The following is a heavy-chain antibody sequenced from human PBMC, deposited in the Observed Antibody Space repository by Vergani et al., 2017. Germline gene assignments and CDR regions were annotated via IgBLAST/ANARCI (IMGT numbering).Heavy chain of an antibody. V-gene: IGHV3-48*03. J-gene: IGHJ3*02. CDR2: ISSSGSTI. CDR3: ATDTAMVTNAFDI. Sequence: EVQLVESGGGLVQPGGSLRLSCAASGFTFSSYEMNWVRQAPGKGLEWVSYISSSGSTIYYADSVKGRFTISRDNAKNSLYLQMNSLRAEDTAVYYCATDTAMVTNAFDIWGQGTMVTVSS. CDR1: GFTFSSYE. D-gene: IGHD5-18*01.